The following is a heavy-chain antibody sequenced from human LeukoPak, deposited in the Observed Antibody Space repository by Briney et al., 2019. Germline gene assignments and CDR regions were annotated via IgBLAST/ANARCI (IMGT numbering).Heavy chain of an antibody. D-gene: IGHD6-19*01. J-gene: IGHJ5*02. CDR1: GGXFSSYA. CDR3: AREAPYSSGWSPSNWFDP. V-gene: IGHV1-69*01. Sequence: VKVSFXASGGXFSSYAISWVRQAPGQGLEWMGGIIPIFGTANYAQKFQGRVTITADESTSTAYMELSSLRSEDTAVYYCAREAPYSSGWSPSNWFDPWGQGTLVTVSS. CDR2: IIPIFGTA.